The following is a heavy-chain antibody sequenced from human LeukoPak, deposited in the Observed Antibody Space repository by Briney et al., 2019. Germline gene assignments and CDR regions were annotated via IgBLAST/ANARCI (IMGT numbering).Heavy chain of an antibody. CDR2: IYYSGST. V-gene: IGHV4-59*01. D-gene: IGHD5/OR15-5a*01. J-gene: IGHJ4*02. Sequence: SETLSLTRTVSGGSISSYYWSWIRQPPGKGLEWIGYIYYSGSTNYNPSLKSRVTISVDTSKNQFSLKLSSVTAADTAVYYCARDVYGDADYFDYWGQGTLVTVSS. CDR1: GGSISSYY. CDR3: ARDVYGDADYFDY.